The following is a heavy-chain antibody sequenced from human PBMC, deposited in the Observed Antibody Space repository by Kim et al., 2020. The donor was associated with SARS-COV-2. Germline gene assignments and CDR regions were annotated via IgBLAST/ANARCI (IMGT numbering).Heavy chain of an antibody. J-gene: IGHJ4*01. V-gene: IGHV3-73*01. CDR1: GFIFRGSA. CDR2: IRSNAYNHAT. CDR3: ARGGDWSAGVYHFDN. Sequence: GGSLRLSCAASGFIFRGSAMHWVRQASGKGLEWVGRIRSNAYNHATAYAASGNGRFTSSRDDSKNTAYLQMNSLNADDTAEYYCARGGDWSAGVYHFDN. D-gene: IGHD2-21*01.